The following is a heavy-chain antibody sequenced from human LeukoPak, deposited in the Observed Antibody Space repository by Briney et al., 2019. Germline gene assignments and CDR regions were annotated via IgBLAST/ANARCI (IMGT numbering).Heavy chain of an antibody. Sequence: PSQTLSLTCTVSGGSISSSSYYWGWIRQPPGKGLEWIGSIYYSGSTYYNPSLKSRFTISVDTSKNQFSLKLSSVTAADTAVYYCARQQPRAAAGTPGGYMDVWGKGTTVTISS. CDR3: ARQQPRAAAGTPGGYMDV. D-gene: IGHD6-13*01. J-gene: IGHJ6*03. CDR2: IYYSGST. CDR1: GGSISSSSYY. V-gene: IGHV4-39*01.